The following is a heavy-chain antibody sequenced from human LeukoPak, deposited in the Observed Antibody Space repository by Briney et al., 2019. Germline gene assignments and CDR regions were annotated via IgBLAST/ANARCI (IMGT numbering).Heavy chain of an antibody. J-gene: IGHJ6*02. CDR1: GFSVSNNY. V-gene: IGHV3-53*01. Sequence: AGGSLRLSCAASGFSVSNNYMSWVRQAPGKGLEWFSVIYSGGNSYYADSVKGRFTISRDNSKNTLYLQMNSLRAEDTAVYYCARESGFGELFPYCMDVXXQGXTXTVSS. CDR2: IYSGGNS. D-gene: IGHD3-10*01. CDR3: ARESGFGELFPYCMDV.